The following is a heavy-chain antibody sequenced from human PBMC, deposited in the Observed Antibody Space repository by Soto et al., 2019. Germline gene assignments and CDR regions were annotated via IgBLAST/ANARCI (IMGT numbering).Heavy chain of an antibody. V-gene: IGHV2-26*01. CDR1: GLSITDSEMG. CDR2: IDSSGEK. J-gene: IGHJ5*02. D-gene: IGHD6-19*01. CDR3: ARRHLAVAVSPWFDP. Sequence: QVTLKESGPVLVKPTETLTLRCTVSGLSITDSEMGVSWIRQPPGQPLAGLAHIDSSGEKTYRTFRKSRHAISKDTSKSPIVLTMTNMDPADTATYYCARRHLAVAVSPWFDPWGQGIPVTVSS.